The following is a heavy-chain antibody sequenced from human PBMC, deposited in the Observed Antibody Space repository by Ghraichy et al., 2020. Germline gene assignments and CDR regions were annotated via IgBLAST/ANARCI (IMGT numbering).Heavy chain of an antibody. Sequence: GGSLRLSCAASGFTFSTYGMHWVRQAPGKGLEWVAVIWYDGSNKYYADSVKGRFTISRDNSKDTLYLQMNSLRAEDTAVYYCARGNWGSDYWGQGTLVTVSS. V-gene: IGHV3-33*01. D-gene: IGHD7-27*01. CDR2: IWYDGSNK. CDR3: ARGNWGSDY. J-gene: IGHJ4*02. CDR1: GFTFSTYG.